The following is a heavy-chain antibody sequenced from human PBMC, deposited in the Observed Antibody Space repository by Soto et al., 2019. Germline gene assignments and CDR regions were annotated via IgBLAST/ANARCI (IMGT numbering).Heavy chain of an antibody. Sequence: SETLSLTCAVSGGSISSGGYSWSWIRQPPGKGLEWIGYIYHSGSTYYNPSLKSRVTISVDRSKNQFSLKLSSVTAADTAVYYCARAYYDTTGYGIYPWGQRTLVPVSS. CDR2: IYHSGST. V-gene: IGHV4-30-2*01. J-gene: IGHJ5*02. CDR1: GGSISSGGYS. D-gene: IGHD3-22*01. CDR3: ARAYYDTTGYGIYP.